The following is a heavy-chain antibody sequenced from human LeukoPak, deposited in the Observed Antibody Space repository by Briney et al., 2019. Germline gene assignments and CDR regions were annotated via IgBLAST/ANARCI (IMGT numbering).Heavy chain of an antibody. D-gene: IGHD6-13*01. CDR1: GFSFTGYD. Sequence: VASVKVSCKASGFSFTGYDMHWVRQAPGQGLEWMGWINPNTGDTNYAQKFQGRVTMTRDTSINTAYLEVSRLKSKDTPVYYCARVGSWYNNHNWFDPWGQGTLVTVSS. CDR3: ARVGSWYNNHNWFDP. J-gene: IGHJ5*02. V-gene: IGHV1-2*02. CDR2: INPNTGDT.